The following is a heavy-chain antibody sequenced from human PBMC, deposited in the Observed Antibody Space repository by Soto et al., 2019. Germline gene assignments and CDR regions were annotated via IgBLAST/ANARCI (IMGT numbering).Heavy chain of an antibody. J-gene: IGHJ5*02. Sequence: PSETLSLTCTVSGGSISSGGYYWSWIRQHPGKGLEWIGNIYYGGRTYYNPSLKSRVTISVDTSKNQFSLKVSSVTGADTAVYYCARVFSDSSSFFDPWGQGTLVTVSS. CDR1: GGSISSGGYY. CDR2: IYYGGRT. CDR3: ARVFSDSSSFFDP. D-gene: IGHD6-13*01. V-gene: IGHV4-31*03.